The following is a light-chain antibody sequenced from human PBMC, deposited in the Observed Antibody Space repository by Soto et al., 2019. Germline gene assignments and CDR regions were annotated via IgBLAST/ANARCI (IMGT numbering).Light chain of an antibody. V-gene: IGLV2-23*02. CDR1: SSDIGTYNL. CDR2: EVN. J-gene: IGLJ1*01. Sequence: HSVLTQPASVSGFPGQSITISCTGTSSDIGTYNLVSWYQQHPGKAPKLMIYEVNKRPSGVSDRFSGSKSGNTASLTISGLQAEDEADYYCCSYAGSSTLYVFGTGTKVTVL. CDR3: CSYAGSSTLYV.